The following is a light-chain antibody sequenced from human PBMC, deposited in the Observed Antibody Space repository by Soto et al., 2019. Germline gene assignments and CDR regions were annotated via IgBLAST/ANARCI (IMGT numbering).Light chain of an antibody. J-gene: IGKJ4*01. CDR2: DVS. CDR3: QQRSNWPLT. CDR1: QSVTSF. Sequence: EIMLTQSPVTLSLSPGERATLSCRASQSVTSFLAWYQQKPGQAPRLLIYDVSNRATGIPARFSGSGSGTDFTLTISSLEPEDFAVYYCQQRSNWPLTFGGGTKVEI. V-gene: IGKV3-11*01.